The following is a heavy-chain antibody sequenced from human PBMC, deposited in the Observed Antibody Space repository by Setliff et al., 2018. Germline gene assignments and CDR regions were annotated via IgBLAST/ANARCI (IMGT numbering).Heavy chain of an antibody. V-gene: IGHV3-7*01. D-gene: IGHD6-19*01. CDR1: GGSISSSNW. CDR2: IKQDGSEK. J-gene: IGHJ4*02. Sequence: ETLSLTCAVSGGSISSSNWWSWVRQPPGKGLEWVANIKQDGSEKYYADSVKGRFTIPRDNAKNSLYLQMNSLRAEDTAVYYCAKSSGDGSGWGVVFFDYWGQGTLVTVSS. CDR3: AKSSGDGSGWGVVFFDY.